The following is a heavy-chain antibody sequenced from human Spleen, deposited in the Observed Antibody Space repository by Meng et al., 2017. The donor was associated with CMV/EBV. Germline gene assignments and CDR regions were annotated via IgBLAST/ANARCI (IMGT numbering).Heavy chain of an antibody. V-gene: IGHV3-74*01. Sequence: SCAASGFIFRDYWMHWVRRAPGKGLVWVSRIYNDGSSTSYADSVKGRFTISRDNAKNTLYLQMNSLRAEDTAMYYCARAGMGVTKFGHWGQGTLVT. D-gene: IGHD1-26*01. CDR1: GFIFRDYW. J-gene: IGHJ4*02. CDR2: IYNDGSST. CDR3: ARAGMGVTKFGH.